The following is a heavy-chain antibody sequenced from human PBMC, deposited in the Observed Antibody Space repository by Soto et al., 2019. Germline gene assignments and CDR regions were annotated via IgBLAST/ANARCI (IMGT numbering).Heavy chain of an antibody. CDR1: GGSFSGYY. J-gene: IGHJ4*02. Sequence: PSETLSLTCAVYGGSFSGYYWSWIRQPPGKGLDCIGEINHSGSTNYNPSLKSRVTISLDTSKNQFSLKLSSVTAADTAVYYCARGLADVGVATIGNEFDYWGQGTLVTVSS. V-gene: IGHV4-34*01. CDR3: ARGLADVGVATIGNEFDY. D-gene: IGHD5-12*01. CDR2: INHSGST.